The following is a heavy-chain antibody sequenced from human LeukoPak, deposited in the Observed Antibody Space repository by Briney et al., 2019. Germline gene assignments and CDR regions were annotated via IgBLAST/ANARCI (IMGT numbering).Heavy chain of an antibody. CDR1: GFTFSNYY. V-gene: IGHV3-11*01. Sequence: GGSLRLSCAASGFTFSNYYMSWIRQAPGKGLEWVSYISSSGTTMYYADSVKGRFIISRDNAKNPLFLQMNSLRAEDTAVYYCARGDYDKYGMDVWGQGTTVTVSS. CDR2: ISSSGTTM. CDR3: ARGDYDKYGMDV. J-gene: IGHJ6*02.